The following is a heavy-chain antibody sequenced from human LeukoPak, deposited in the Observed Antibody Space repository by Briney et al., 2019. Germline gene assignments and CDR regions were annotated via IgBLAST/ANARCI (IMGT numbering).Heavy chain of an antibody. CDR1: GGSISSSTYY. Sequence: SETLSLTCTVSGGSISSSTYYWGWIRQPPGKGLEWIGSIYYSGSTYYNPSLKSRVTISVDTSNNQVSLKLSSVTASDTAVYYCARQYTGIDYWGQGTLVTVSS. D-gene: IGHD2-2*02. V-gene: IGHV4-39*01. J-gene: IGHJ4*02. CDR2: IYYSGST. CDR3: ARQYTGIDY.